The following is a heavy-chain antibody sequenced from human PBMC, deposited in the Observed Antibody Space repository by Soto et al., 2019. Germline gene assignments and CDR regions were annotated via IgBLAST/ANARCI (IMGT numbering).Heavy chain of an antibody. J-gene: IGHJ6*02. V-gene: IGHV4-59*01. CDR1: GGSISSYY. CDR2: IYYSGST. D-gene: IGHD6-13*01. CDR3: ASSNIAAAGFYYYGMDV. Sequence: SETLSLTCTVSGGSISSYYWNWIRQPPGKGLEWIGYIYYSGSTNYNPSLKSRVTISLDTSKNQFSLKLSSATAADTAVYYCASSNIAAAGFYYYGMDVWGRGTTVTVSS.